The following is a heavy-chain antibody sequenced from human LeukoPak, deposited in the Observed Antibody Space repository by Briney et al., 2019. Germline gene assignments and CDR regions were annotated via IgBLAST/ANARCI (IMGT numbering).Heavy chain of an antibody. D-gene: IGHD3-10*01. V-gene: IGHV4-31*03. Sequence: SSETLPLTCTVSGGSISSGGYYWSWIRQHPGKGLEWIGYIYYSGSTYYNPSLKSRVTISVDTPKNQFSLKLSSVTAADTAVYYCARDQARITMVRGAAVRYFDYWGQGTLVTVSS. CDR2: IYYSGST. CDR1: GGSISSGGYY. J-gene: IGHJ4*02. CDR3: ARDQARITMVRGAAVRYFDY.